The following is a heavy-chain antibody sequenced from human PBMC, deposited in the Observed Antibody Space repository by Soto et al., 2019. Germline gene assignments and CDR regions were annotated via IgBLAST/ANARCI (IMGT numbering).Heavy chain of an antibody. CDR1: GFTFSDYY. D-gene: IGHD3-9*01. CDR2: ISSSGSTI. Sequence: GGSLRLSCAASGFTFSDYYMSWIRQAPGKGLEWVSYISSSGSTIYYAESVKGRFTISRDNAKNSLYLQMNSLRAEDTAVYYCARDPLRDRYFDWLPKDYWGQGTLVTVSS. J-gene: IGHJ4*02. CDR3: ARDPLRDRYFDWLPKDY. V-gene: IGHV3-11*01.